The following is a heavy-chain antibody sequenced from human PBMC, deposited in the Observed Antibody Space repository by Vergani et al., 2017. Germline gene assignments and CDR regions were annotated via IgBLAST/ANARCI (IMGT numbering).Heavy chain of an antibody. D-gene: IGHD6-19*01. CDR1: GGTFSSYA. Sequence: QVQLVQSGAEVKKPGSSVKVSCKASGGTFSSYAISWVRQAPGQGLEWMGRFIPIIRLATSAQKFQDRVKITGDTSTNTVYMEMNNLRSEDTAVYYCASVSPGDNSGWEPFDYWGQGTLVTVSS. V-gene: IGHV1-69*04. J-gene: IGHJ4*02. CDR3: ASVSPGDNSGWEPFDY. CDR2: FIPIIRLA.